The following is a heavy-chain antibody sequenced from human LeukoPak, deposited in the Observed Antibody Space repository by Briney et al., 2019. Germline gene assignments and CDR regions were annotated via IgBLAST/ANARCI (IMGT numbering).Heavy chain of an antibody. CDR2: ITSGSTTI. V-gene: IGHV3-48*02. Sequence: GGSLRLSCAASGFTFSRYPMSWVRPAPGRGLEWVSYITSGSTTIYYADSVKSRFTISRDNAKNSLYLQMTSLKDEDTAVYYCARLAGLAFDYWGQGTLVTVSS. CDR1: GFTFSRYP. J-gene: IGHJ4*02. CDR3: ARLAGLAFDY. D-gene: IGHD2-21*01.